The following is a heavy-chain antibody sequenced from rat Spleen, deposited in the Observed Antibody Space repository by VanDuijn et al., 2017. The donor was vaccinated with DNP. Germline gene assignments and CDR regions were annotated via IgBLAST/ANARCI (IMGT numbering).Heavy chain of an antibody. Sequence: EVQLQESGPGLVKPSQSLSLTCSVTGYSITSHYWGRIRKFPGNKMEWIGHITYSARTTYNPSLKSRISITRDTSKNQFFLQLNSVTTEDTATYYCARWSDYFDYWGQGVMVTVSS. CDR3: ARWSDYFDY. CDR2: ITYSART. J-gene: IGHJ2*01. V-gene: IGHV3-1*01. CDR1: GYSITSHY.